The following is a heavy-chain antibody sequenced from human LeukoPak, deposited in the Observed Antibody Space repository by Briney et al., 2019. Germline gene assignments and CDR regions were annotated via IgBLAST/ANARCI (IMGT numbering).Heavy chain of an antibody. D-gene: IGHD4-17*01. J-gene: IGHJ6*03. CDR3: ASGGYGDYHYYMDV. CDR1: GYTFTSYA. CDR2: INAGNGNT. Sequence: ASVKVSCKASGYTFTSYAMHWVRQAPGQRLEWMGWINAGNGNTKYSQEFQGRVTITRDTSASTAYMELSSLRSEDMAVYYCASGGYGDYHYYMDVWGKGTTVTISS. V-gene: IGHV1-3*03.